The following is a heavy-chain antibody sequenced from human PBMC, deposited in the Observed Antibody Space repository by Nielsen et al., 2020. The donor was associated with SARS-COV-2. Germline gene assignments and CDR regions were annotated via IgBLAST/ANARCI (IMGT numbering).Heavy chain of an antibody. CDR1: GFTFGTYG. V-gene: IGHV3-33*08. CDR3: ARDSLDDYGMDV. Sequence: GGSLRLSCVASGFTFGTYGMHWVRQAPGKGLEWVAIIWYDGSSKNYADSVKGRFTISRDNSKNTLFLQMNSLRAEDTAIYYCARDSLDDYGMDVWGQGTTVTVSS. D-gene: IGHD1-1*01. CDR2: IWYDGSSK. J-gene: IGHJ6*02.